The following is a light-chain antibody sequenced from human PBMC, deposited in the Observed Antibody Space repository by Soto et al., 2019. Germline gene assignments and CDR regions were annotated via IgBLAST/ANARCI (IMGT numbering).Light chain of an antibody. J-gene: IGLJ1*01. CDR3: SSYTSSSTV. V-gene: IGLV2-14*01. CDR2: DVS. CDR1: SSDVGGYNY. Sequence: QSALTQPGSVSGSPGQSITISCTGTSSDVGGYNYVSWYQQHPGKAPKLMIYDVSNRPSGVSNRFSGSKSGNTASLTISGLQAEDEADYYCSSYTSSSTVFGTGTKLTVL.